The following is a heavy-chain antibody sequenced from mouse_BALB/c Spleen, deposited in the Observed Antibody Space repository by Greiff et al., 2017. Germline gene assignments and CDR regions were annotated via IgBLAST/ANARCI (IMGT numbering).Heavy chain of an antibody. Sequence: EVQLQQSGPELVKPGASVKMSCKASGYTFTDYYMTWVKQSPGKSLEWIGDINPNNGDTFYTQKFKGKATLTVDKSSSTAYMKLNSLTSEDSAVYYCARPYDDVDDWGQGTTLTVSA. V-gene: IGHV1-26*01. CDR1: GYTFTDYY. D-gene: IGHD2-12*01. CDR2: INPNNGDT. J-gene: IGHJ2*01. CDR3: ARPYDDVDD.